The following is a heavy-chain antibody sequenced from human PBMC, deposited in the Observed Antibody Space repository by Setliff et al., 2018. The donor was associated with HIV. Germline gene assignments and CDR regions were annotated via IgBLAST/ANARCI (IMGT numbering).Heavy chain of an antibody. J-gene: IGHJ3*02. Sequence: LRLSCAASGFSFSIYEMNWVRQAPGKGLEWLSYISSSSGTILYVDSVQGRFTISRDNAKNSLYLQMNSLRAEDTAVYYCARSHYDSRGYYYRGDAFDIWGLGTMVTVTS. CDR3: ARSHYDSRGYYYRGDAFDI. V-gene: IGHV3-48*03. D-gene: IGHD3-22*01. CDR2: ISSSSGTI. CDR1: GFSFSIYE.